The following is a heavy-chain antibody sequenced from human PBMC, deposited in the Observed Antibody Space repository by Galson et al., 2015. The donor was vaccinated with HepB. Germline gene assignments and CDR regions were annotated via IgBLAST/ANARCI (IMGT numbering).Heavy chain of an antibody. CDR3: VRDQEQWEVLFASWLDP. CDR2: LSASGVAT. J-gene: IGHJ5*02. V-gene: IGHV3-23*01. Sequence: SLRLSCAASGFAFTSSVMSWVRQAPGKGLEWVSSLSASGVATYYSDSVRGRFTVSRDNSKRTLYLEMNSLRGDDTAFYYCVRDQEQWEVLFASWLDPWGQGTLVTVSS. D-gene: IGHD1-26*01. CDR1: GFAFTSSV.